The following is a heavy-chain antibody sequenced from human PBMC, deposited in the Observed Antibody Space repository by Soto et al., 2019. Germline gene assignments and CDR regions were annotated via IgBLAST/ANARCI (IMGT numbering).Heavy chain of an antibody. V-gene: IGHV4-34*01. J-gene: IGHJ6*03. CDR3: ARRHSSSSLYYYYYYMDV. CDR1: GGSFSGYY. CDR2: INHSGST. Sequence: QVQLQQWGAGLLKPSETLSLTCAVYGGSFSGYYWSWIRQPPGKGLEWIGEINHSGSTNYNPSLKSRVTISVDTSKNQFSLKLSSVTAADTAVYYCARRHSSSSLYYYYYYMDVWGKGTTVTVSS. D-gene: IGHD6-6*01.